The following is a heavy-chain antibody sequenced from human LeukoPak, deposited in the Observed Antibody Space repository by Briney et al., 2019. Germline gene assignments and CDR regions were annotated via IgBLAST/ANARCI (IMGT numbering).Heavy chain of an antibody. D-gene: IGHD2-21*01. CDR2: ISSTGGTT. Sequence: GGSLRLSCAASGFTFSNYAMNWVRQVPGKGLEYVSAISSTGGTTYYANSVKGRFTISRDNSKNTLYLQMGSLKPEDTAVYYCARVGDNTAFDYWGQGTLVTVSS. CDR1: GFTFSNYA. J-gene: IGHJ4*02. V-gene: IGHV3-64*01. CDR3: ARVGDNTAFDY.